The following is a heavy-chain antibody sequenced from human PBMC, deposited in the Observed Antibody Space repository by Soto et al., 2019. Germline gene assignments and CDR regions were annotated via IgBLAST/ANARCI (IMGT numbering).Heavy chain of an antibody. CDR2: MSAYNGNT. V-gene: IGHV1-18*01. Sequence: QVQLVQSGAEVKKPGASVKVSCKASGYTFTSYGISWVRQAPGQGLEWMGWMSAYNGNTKYAQQLQGRVTMTTDTTTSSVNIALMNMRSDDSDVYVCAGRAPPRDVRSQGTTFSVSS. J-gene: IGHJ6*02. CDR3: AGRAPPRDV. CDR1: GYTFTSYG.